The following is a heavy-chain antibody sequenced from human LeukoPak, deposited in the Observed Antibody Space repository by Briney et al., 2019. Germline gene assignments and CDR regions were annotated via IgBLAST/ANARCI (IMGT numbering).Heavy chain of an antibody. CDR2: LSGSGGRT. Sequence: PGGSLRLSCAASGFTFSSYAMSWVRQAPGKGLEWVSGLSGSGGRTYYADSVKGRFTISRDNSKNTLYLQMNSLRAEDTAVYYCAKNDVLLWFGELLSFDYWGQGTLVTVSS. CDR3: AKNDVLLWFGELLSFDY. CDR1: GFTFSSYA. J-gene: IGHJ4*02. D-gene: IGHD3-10*01. V-gene: IGHV3-23*01.